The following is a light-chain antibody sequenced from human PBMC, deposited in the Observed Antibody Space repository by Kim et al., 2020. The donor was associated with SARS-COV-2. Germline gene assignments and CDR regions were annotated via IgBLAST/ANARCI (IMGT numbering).Light chain of an antibody. CDR3: QHDGPTAY. V-gene: IGKV3-20*01. CDR1: QTVLSTF. CDR2: AAA. Sequence: EIVLTQSPGTLSLSPGERATLSCRASQTVLSTFLAWHQQKPGQAPRLLIYAAATRANGIPDRFSGNGSGTDFTLTISTLEPEDSAVYFCQHDGPTAYFGQGTRLEIK. J-gene: IGKJ5*01.